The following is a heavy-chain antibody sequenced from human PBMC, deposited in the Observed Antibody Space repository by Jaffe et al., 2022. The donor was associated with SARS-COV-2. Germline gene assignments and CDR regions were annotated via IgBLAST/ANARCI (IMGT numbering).Heavy chain of an antibody. CDR3: AKERSGSSYWYYGMDV. J-gene: IGHJ6*02. CDR2: ISYDGSNK. D-gene: IGHD3-3*01. V-gene: IGHV3-30*18. CDR1: GFTFSSYG. Sequence: QVQLVESGGGVVQPGRSLRLSCAASGFTFSSYGMHWVRQAPGKGLEWVAVISYDGSNKYYADSVKGRFTISRDNSKNTLYLQMNSLRAEDTAVYYCAKERSGSSYWYYGMDVWGQGTTVTVSS.